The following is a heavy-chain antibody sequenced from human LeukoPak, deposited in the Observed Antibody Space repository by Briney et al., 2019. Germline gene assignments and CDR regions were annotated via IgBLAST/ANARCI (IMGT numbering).Heavy chain of an antibody. Sequence: PGGSLRLSCAVSGFTFSRSWRSWVRQAPGLGREWLSSISGPAGSTYYAVSVRGRFTISRDSSKNAMYLQMDSLRTEDTALYYCATPTTYFHDSSAFGWGQGALVTVCS. J-gene: IGHJ4*02. D-gene: IGHD3-22*01. CDR2: ISGPAGST. CDR3: ATPTTYFHDSSAFG. V-gene: IGHV3-23*01. CDR1: GFTFSRSW.